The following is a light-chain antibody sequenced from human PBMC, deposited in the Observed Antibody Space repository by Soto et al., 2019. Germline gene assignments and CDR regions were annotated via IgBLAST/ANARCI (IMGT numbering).Light chain of an antibody. CDR1: QSVSNK. Sequence: EMVMTQSPATLSVSPGERATLSCRASQSVSNKLAWYQQKPGQAPRLLIYDTSTRATGIPARFSGSGSGTEFTLTISSLQSEDFAVYYCQPYSNWPPITFGQGTRLEIK. CDR2: DTS. CDR3: QPYSNWPPIT. J-gene: IGKJ5*01. V-gene: IGKV3-15*01.